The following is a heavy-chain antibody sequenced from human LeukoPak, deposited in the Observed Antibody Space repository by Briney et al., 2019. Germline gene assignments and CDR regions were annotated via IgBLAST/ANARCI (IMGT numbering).Heavy chain of an antibody. Sequence: GASVKVSCKTSGYTFTGFYVHWVRQAPGQGLEWMGWMNPNSGGTSYAQKFQGRVTMTRDTSISTAYMELSRLRSDDTAVYYCARVALGGGIVVVVAGDYGMDVWGQGTTVTVSS. CDR1: GYTFTGFY. J-gene: IGHJ6*02. CDR3: ARVALGGGIVVVVAGDYGMDV. D-gene: IGHD2-15*01. V-gene: IGHV1-2*02. CDR2: MNPNSGGT.